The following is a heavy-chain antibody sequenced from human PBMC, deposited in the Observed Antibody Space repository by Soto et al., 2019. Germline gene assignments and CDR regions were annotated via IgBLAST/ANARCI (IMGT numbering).Heavy chain of an antibody. CDR3: ARDSGDYQGFDY. D-gene: IGHD4-17*01. CDR2: IYTSGST. CDR1: GGSISSYY. J-gene: IGHJ4*02. Sequence: QVQLQESGPGLVKPSETLSLTCTVSGGSISSYYWSWIRQPAGKGLEWIGRIYTSGSTNYNPSLMSRLTVSLDTSKNQFSLRVSSVTAADTAVYYCARDSGDYQGFDYWGQGTLVTVSS. V-gene: IGHV4-4*07.